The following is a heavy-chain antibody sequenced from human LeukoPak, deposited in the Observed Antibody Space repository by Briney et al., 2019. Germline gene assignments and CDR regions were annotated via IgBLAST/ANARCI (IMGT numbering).Heavy chain of an antibody. D-gene: IGHD1-26*01. CDR2: INHSGST. J-gene: IGHJ4*02. V-gene: IGHV4-34*01. CDR3: ARGHSGSYYDY. CDR1: GGSFSGYY. Sequence: PSETLSLTCAVYGGSFSGYYWSWIRQPPGKGLEWIGEINHSGSTNYNPSLKSRVTISVDTSKNQFSLKLSSVTAADTAVYYCARGHSGSYYDYWGQGTLVTVSS.